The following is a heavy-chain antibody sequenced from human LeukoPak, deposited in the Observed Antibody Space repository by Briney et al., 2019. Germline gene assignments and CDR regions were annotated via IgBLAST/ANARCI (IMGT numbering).Heavy chain of an antibody. Sequence: GGSLRLSCTASGFIFSDYYINWVRQALGKGLEWVSSISSSSSYIYYADSVKGRFTISRDNAKNSLYLQMNSLRAEDTAVYYCARNTAAGSLDYWGQGTLVTVSS. CDR1: GFIFSDYY. CDR3: ARNTAAGSLDY. V-gene: IGHV3-21*01. J-gene: IGHJ4*02. CDR2: ISSSSSYI. D-gene: IGHD6-13*01.